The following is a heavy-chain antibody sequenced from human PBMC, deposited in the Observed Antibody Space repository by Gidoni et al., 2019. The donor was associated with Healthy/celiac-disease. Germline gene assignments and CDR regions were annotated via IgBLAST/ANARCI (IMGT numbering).Heavy chain of an antibody. CDR2: ISGSGGST. D-gene: IGHD6-19*01. Sequence: EVQLLESGGGLVQPGGSLRLSCAASGFTCSSYAMSCVRQAPGKGLEWVSAISGSGGSTYYADSVKGRFTISRDNSKNTLYLQMNSLRAEDTAVYYCAKDHEWAGSGWYNYWGQGTLVTVSS. J-gene: IGHJ4*02. V-gene: IGHV3-23*01. CDR3: AKDHEWAGSGWYNY. CDR1: GFTCSSYA.